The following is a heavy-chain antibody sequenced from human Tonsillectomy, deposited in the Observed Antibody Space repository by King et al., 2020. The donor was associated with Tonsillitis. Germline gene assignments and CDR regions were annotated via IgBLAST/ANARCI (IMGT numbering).Heavy chain of an antibody. CDR2: IKKDESVK. CDR1: GFTFSNYW. Sequence: VQLVESGGGLVQPGGSLRLSCAASGFTFSNYWMTWVRQAPGKGLQWVANIKKDESVKNYVDSVKGRFTVSRDNTKNSLYLTMDSLRVDDTAVYFCARDMNPHDGIVYYDSFDYWGPGTMVTVSS. D-gene: IGHD3-22*01. CDR3: ARDMNPHDGIVYYDSFDY. J-gene: IGHJ3*01. V-gene: IGHV3-7*03.